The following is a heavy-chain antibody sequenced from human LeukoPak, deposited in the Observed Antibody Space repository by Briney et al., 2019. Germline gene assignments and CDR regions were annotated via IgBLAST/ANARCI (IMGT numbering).Heavy chain of an antibody. V-gene: IGHV3-7*01. CDR3: ANHPGDSREIY. Sequence: PGGSLRLSCAASGFPLSTYWMNWVRQAPGKGLEWVANIHQDGGQKYYVDSVKGRFTISRDNAKNSLYLEMNSLRAEDTAVYYCANHPGDSREIYWGQGTLVTVSS. J-gene: IGHJ4*02. D-gene: IGHD3-22*01. CDR1: GFPLSTYW. CDR2: IHQDGGQK.